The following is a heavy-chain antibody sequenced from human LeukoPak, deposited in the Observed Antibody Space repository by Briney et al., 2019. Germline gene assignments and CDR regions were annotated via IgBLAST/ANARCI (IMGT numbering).Heavy chain of an antibody. V-gene: IGHV3-64*01. D-gene: IGHD3-22*01. CDR3: ASYTGDDSSGYFWPYAFDI. CDR2: ISSNGGST. Sequence: GGSLRLSCAASGFTFSSYAMHWARQAPGKGLEYVSAISSNGGSTYYANSVKGRFTISRDNSKNTLYLQMGSLRAEDMAVYYCASYTGDDSSGYFWPYAFDIWGQGTMVTVSS. J-gene: IGHJ3*02. CDR1: GFTFSSYA.